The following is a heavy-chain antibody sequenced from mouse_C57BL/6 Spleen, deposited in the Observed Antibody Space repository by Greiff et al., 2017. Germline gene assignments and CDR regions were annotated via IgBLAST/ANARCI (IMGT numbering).Heavy chain of an antibody. J-gene: IGHJ2*01. CDR1: GFTFSSYA. D-gene: IGHD1-1*01. CDR3: ARGGITTVVAFDY. V-gene: IGHV5-4*01. Sequence: EVQGVESGGGLVKPGGSLKLSCAASGFTFSSYAMSWVRQTPEKRLEWVATISDGGSYTYYPDNVKGRFTISRDNAKNNLYLQMSHLKSEDTAMYYCARGGITTVVAFDYWGQGTTLTVSS. CDR2: ISDGGSYT.